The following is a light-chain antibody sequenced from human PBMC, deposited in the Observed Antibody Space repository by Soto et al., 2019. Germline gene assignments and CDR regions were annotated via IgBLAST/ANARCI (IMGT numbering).Light chain of an antibody. V-gene: IGLV2-8*01. J-gene: IGLJ3*02. Sequence: QSALTQPPSASGSPGQSVTISCAGTSSDVGGYDHVSWYQQHPGKAPKLMIYDVSKRPSGVPDRFSGSKSGNAASLTVSGLQTEDVADYYCSSFAGSNNVVFGGGTKLTVL. CDR2: DVS. CDR3: SSFAGSNNVV. CDR1: SSDVGGYDH.